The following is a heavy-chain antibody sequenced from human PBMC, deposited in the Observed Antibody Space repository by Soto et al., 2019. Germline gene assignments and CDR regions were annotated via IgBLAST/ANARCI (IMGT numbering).Heavy chain of an antibody. CDR3: ARASGGSYDR. CDR1: GAPITRNY. D-gene: IGHD3-3*01. Sequence: PSETLSLTCTVSGAPITRNYWSWIRQTPGKGLEWIGYIYYSGSTTYNPSLWSRGTMSADTVKDQFYLKLISVTAADTPVYYCARASGGSYDRWGRGILVTVSS. J-gene: IGHJ5*02. V-gene: IGHV4-59*01. CDR2: IYYSGST.